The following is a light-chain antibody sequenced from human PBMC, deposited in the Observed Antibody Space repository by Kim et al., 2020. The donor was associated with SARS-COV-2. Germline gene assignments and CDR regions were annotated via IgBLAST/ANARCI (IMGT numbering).Light chain of an antibody. CDR3: QAWDRDTAV. V-gene: IGLV3-1*01. CDR2: QDT. J-gene: IGLJ7*01. CDR1: KLGDKY. Sequence: SVSPGQTASITCSGDKLGDKYVSWYQQKAGQSPLLVIYQDTKRPSGIPERFSGSNSGNTATLTISGTQAMDEADYYCQAWDRDTAVFGGGTQLTVL.